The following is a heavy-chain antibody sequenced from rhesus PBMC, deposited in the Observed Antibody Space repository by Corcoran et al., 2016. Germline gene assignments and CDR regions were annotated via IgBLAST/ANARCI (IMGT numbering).Heavy chain of an antibody. Sequence: DVQLVESGGGLVKPGGSLRLSCAASGFTFDDYAMSWVRQAPGKGLEWVSRICGNSGTIYYADSVKGRFTISRDNAKNSLFLQMDRLRAEDTAVYYCTREDYWGQGVLVTVSS. CDR2: ICGNSGTI. V-gene: IGHV3-134*01. J-gene: IGHJ4*01. CDR1: GFTFDDYA. CDR3: TREDY.